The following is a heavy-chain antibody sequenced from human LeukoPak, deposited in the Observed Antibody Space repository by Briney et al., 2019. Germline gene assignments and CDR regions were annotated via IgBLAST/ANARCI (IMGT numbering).Heavy chain of an antibody. D-gene: IGHD3-22*01. CDR2: ISSSSSYI. J-gene: IGHJ4*02. Sequence: GGSLRLSCAASGFTFSSYSMNWVRQAPGKGLEWVSSISSSSSYIYYADSVKGRFTISRDNAKNSLYLQMNSLRAEDTAVYYCARDYYDSSGYGFSYFDYWGQGTLVTVSS. CDR1: GFTFSSYS. CDR3: ARDYYDSSGYGFSYFDY. V-gene: IGHV3-21*04.